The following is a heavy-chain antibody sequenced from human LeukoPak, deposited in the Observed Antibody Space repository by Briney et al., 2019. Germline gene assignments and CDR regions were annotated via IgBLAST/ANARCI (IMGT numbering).Heavy chain of an antibody. CDR1: GFTVNTYG. Sequence: PGGSLRLSCAASGFTVNTYGMHWVRQAPGKGLELVALIWDDGSNQRYAESVKGRFTISRDNSKNTLYLQMNNLRAEDTAVYYCARHDLSDDGEVWFDPWGQGTLVTVSS. J-gene: IGHJ5*02. CDR3: ARHDLSDDGEVWFDP. D-gene: IGHD4-17*01. CDR2: IWDDGSNQ. V-gene: IGHV3-33*08.